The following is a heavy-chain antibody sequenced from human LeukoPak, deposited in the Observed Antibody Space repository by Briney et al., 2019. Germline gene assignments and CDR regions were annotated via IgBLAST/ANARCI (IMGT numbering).Heavy chain of an antibody. J-gene: IGHJ4*02. Sequence: QSGGSLRLSCAASGFTFSSYAMSWVRQAPGKGLEWVSAISGSGGSTYYADSVKGRFTISRDNSKNTLYLQMNSLRAEDTAVYYCAKDRPRGATRGLTKGPFDYWGQGTLVTVSS. V-gene: IGHV3-23*01. D-gene: IGHD5-24*01. CDR1: GFTFSSYA. CDR2: ISGSGGST. CDR3: AKDRPRGATRGLTKGPFDY.